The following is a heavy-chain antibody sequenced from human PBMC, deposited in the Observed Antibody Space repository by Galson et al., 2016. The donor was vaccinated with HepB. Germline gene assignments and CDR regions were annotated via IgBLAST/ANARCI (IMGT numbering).Heavy chain of an antibody. CDR2: IIPILGTA. CDR1: GVTLSSNA. Sequence: SVKVSCKASGVTLSSNAVSWVRQAPGQGLELMGGIIPILGTANYAQKFQGRVTITADESTRTAYMGLSSLRSEDTAMYYCARGRGLWFGEGTPYYGMDVWGQGTTVTVAS. CDR3: ARGRGLWFGEGTPYYGMDV. D-gene: IGHD3-10*01. J-gene: IGHJ6*02. V-gene: IGHV1-69*13.